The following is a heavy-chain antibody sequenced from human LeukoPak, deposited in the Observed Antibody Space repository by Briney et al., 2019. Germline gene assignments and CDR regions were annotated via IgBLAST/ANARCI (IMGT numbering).Heavy chain of an antibody. D-gene: IGHD2-21*01. CDR1: GGSISSLY. J-gene: IGHJ3*02. CDR3: ARRKGGIWSDAFDI. CDR2: IYTSGST. Sequence: SETLSLTCTVSGGSISSLYWGWIRQPAGKGLEWIGRIYTSGSTNYNPSLKSRVTISVDTSKNQFSLKLSFVTAADTAVYYCARRKGGIWSDAFDIWGQGTMVTVSS. V-gene: IGHV4-4*07.